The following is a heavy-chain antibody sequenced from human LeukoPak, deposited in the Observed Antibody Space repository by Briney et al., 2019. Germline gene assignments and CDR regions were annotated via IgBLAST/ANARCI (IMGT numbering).Heavy chain of an antibody. CDR3: ARRAGEYSHPYDY. D-gene: IGHD2-15*01. J-gene: IGHJ4*02. CDR1: GFTVSSNS. CDR2: IYSGGNT. Sequence: PGGCLRLSCTVSGFTVSSNSWSWVRQAPGKGLEWVSFIYSGGNTHYSDSVKGRFTISRDNSKNTLYLQMNSLRAEDTAIYYCARRAGEYSHPYDYWGQGTLVTVSS. V-gene: IGHV3-53*01.